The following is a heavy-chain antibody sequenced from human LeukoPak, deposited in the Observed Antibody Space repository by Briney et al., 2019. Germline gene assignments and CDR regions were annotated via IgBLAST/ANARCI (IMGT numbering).Heavy chain of an antibody. CDR1: GYTFTGYY. Sequence: GASVKVSCKASGYTFTGYYMHWVRQAPGQGLEWMGWINPNSSGTNYAQKFQGRVTMTRDTSISTAYMELSRLRSDDTAVYYCARVPYYDILTGYYPYWGQGTLVTVSS. V-gene: IGHV1-2*02. CDR3: ARVPYYDILTGYYPY. J-gene: IGHJ4*02. D-gene: IGHD3-9*01. CDR2: INPNSSGT.